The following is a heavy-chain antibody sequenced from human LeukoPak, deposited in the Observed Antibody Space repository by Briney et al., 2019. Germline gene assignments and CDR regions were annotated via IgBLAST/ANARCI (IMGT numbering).Heavy chain of an antibody. D-gene: IGHD4/OR15-4a*01. V-gene: IGHV1-2*02. CDR1: GYTFTGYY. CDR2: INPNSGGT. J-gene: IGHJ4*02. Sequence: ASVKVSRKASGYTFTGYYMHWVRQAPGQGLEWMGWINPNSGGTNYAQKFQGRVTMTRDTSISTAYMELSRLRSDDAAVYYCARDLLGDYVGYWGQGTLVTVSS. CDR3: ARDLLGDYVGY.